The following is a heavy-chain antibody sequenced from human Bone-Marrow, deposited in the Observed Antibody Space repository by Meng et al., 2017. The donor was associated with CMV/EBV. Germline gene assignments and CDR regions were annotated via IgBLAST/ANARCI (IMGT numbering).Heavy chain of an antibody. CDR2: IIPIFGTA. Sequence: SVKVSCKASGGTFSSYAISWVRQAPGQGLEWMGGIIPIFGTANYAQKYQGRVTITTDESTSTAYMELCSLRSEDTAVYYCARGRIAARAYYGMDVWGQGTTVAASS. CDR3: ARGRIAARAYYGMDV. J-gene: IGHJ6*02. D-gene: IGHD6-6*01. CDR1: GGTFSSYA. V-gene: IGHV1-69*05.